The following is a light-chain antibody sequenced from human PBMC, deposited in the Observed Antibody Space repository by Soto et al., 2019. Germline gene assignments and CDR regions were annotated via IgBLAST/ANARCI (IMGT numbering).Light chain of an antibody. V-gene: IGLV2-14*03. CDR1: SSDIGHYDY. CDR2: HVT. CDR3: CSLTASHTYV. J-gene: IGLJ1*01. Sequence: QSALTQPASVSGSPGQSITISCTGTSSDIGHYDYVSWYQQHPGKAPKLMIYHVTYRPSGVSNRYSGSKSGNSASLTISCLQADDEADYYCCSLTASHTYVFGSGTKLTVL.